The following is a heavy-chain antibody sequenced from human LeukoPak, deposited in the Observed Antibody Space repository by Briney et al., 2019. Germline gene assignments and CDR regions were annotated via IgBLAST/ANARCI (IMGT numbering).Heavy chain of an antibody. CDR1: GFTFSSYW. CDR2: IKQDGSEK. Sequence: PGGSLRLSCAASGFTFSSYWMSWVRHAPGKGLEWVANIKQDGSEKYYVDSVKGRFTISRDNAKNSLYLQMNSLRAEDTAVYYCARGRAKSIAVAGTFDYWGQGTLVTVSS. D-gene: IGHD6-19*01. J-gene: IGHJ4*02. CDR3: ARGRAKSIAVAGTFDY. V-gene: IGHV3-7*01.